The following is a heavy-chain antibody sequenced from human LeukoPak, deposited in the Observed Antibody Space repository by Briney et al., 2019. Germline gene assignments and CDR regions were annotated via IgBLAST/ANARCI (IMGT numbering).Heavy chain of an antibody. V-gene: IGHV4-39*07. J-gene: IGHJ3*02. CDR2: IFYSGST. CDR1: GGSISSSNYY. D-gene: IGHD2-21*02. CDR3: ARDTALWTFDI. Sequence: SETLSLICTVSGGSISSSNYYWGWVRQPPGKALEWIGNIFYSGSTYYSPSLKSRVTISLDTSRNQFSLKMTSVTAADTAMYYCARDTALWTFDIWGQGTMVTVSS.